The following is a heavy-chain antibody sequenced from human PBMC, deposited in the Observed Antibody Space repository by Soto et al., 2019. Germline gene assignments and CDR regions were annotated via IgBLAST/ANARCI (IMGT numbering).Heavy chain of an antibody. Sequence: QVQLVESGGGVVQPGRSLRLSCAASGFTFSSYAMHWVRQAPGKGLEWVAVISYDGSNKYYADSVKGRFTISRDNSKNTLYLQMNSLRAEDTAVYYCARGLRSSSWTLLFDPWGQGTLVTVSS. CDR2: ISYDGSNK. V-gene: IGHV3-30-3*01. J-gene: IGHJ5*02. D-gene: IGHD6-13*01. CDR3: ARGLRSSSWTLLFDP. CDR1: GFTFSSYA.